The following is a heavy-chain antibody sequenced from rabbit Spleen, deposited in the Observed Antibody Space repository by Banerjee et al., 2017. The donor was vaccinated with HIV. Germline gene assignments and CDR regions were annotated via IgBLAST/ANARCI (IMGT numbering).Heavy chain of an antibody. CDR3: ARDAAGREDFNL. D-gene: IGHD4-2*01. CDR1: GFSFSKYW. CDR2: IDTNGGST. V-gene: IGHV1S45*01. J-gene: IGHJ4*01. Sequence: QEQLVESRGGLVQPEGSLTLTCTASGFSFSKYWMSWVRQAPGKGLEWIGCIDTNGGSTWYASWAKGRFTISKTSSTTVTLQMTSLTAADTATYFCARDAAGREDFNLWGQGTLVTVS.